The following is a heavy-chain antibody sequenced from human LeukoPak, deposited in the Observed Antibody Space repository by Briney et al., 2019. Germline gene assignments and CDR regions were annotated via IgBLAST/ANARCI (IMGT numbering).Heavy chain of an antibody. V-gene: IGHV3-48*01. J-gene: IGHJ1*01. CDR2: ISSSSSTI. D-gene: IGHD2-2*03. Sequence: PGGSLRLSCAASGFTFSSYSMNWVRQAPGKGLEWVSYISSSSSTIYYADSVKGRFTISRDNAKNSLYLQMNSLRAEDTAVYYCARDPDFGYCSSTSCHAGEYFQHWGQGTLVTVSS. CDR1: GFTFSSYS. CDR3: ARDPDFGYCSSTSCHAGEYFQH.